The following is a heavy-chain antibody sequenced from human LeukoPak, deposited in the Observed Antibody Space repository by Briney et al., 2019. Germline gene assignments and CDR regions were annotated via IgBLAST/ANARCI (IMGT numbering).Heavy chain of an antibody. V-gene: IGHV4-39*07. J-gene: IGHJ5*02. CDR2: IYYSGST. D-gene: IGHD3-10*01. CDR3: AREGGDLWFGELLPPPNWFDP. Sequence: SETLSLTCTVSGGSISSSSYYWGWIRQPPGKGLEWIGSIYYSGSTYYNPSLKSRVTISVDTSKNQFSLKLSSVTAADTAVYYCAREGGDLWFGELLPPPNWFDPWGQGTLVTVSS. CDR1: GGSISSSSYY.